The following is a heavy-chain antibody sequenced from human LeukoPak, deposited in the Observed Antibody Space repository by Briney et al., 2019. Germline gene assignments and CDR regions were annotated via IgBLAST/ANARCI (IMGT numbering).Heavy chain of an antibody. CDR1: GFTFSNYA. J-gene: IGHJ4*02. V-gene: IGHV3-23*01. CDR2: VSDNGGDT. CDR3: ARGTLAGYFLGY. D-gene: IGHD3-9*01. Sequence: GGSLRLSCAASGFTFSNYAMTWVRQAPGKGLEWVSDVSDNGGDTSYADSVKGRFSISRDNAKNTVYPQMDSLRAEDTAQYYCARGTLAGYFLGYWGQGTLVTVSS.